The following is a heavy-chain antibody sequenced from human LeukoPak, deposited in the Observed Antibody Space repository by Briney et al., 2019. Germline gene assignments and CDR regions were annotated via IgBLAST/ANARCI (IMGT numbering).Heavy chain of an antibody. V-gene: IGHV3-21*06. D-gene: IGHD6-13*01. CDR1: GCTFSSYE. Sequence: GGSLRLSCAASGCTFSSYEMNWVRQAPGKGLEWVSSISSNSRHIYYADSMRGRFAISRDNAKNSLYLQMNSLKPEDTAVYYFARVAEAAAFDSWGQGTLVTVSS. CDR3: ARVAEAAAFDS. CDR2: ISSNSRHI. J-gene: IGHJ4*02.